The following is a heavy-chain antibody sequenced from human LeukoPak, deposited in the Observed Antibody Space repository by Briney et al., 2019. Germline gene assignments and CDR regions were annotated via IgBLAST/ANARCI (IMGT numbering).Heavy chain of an antibody. J-gene: IGHJ3*02. D-gene: IGHD3-3*01. CDR2: ISYDGSNK. V-gene: IGHV3-30-3*01. CDR1: GFTFSSYA. CDR3: AGPSGYYSRAFDI. Sequence: GGSLRLSCAASGFTFSSYAMHWVRQAPGKGLEWVAVISYDGSNKYYADSVKGRFTISRDNSKNTLYLQMNSLRAEDTAVYYCAGPSGYYSRAFDIWGQGTMVTVSS.